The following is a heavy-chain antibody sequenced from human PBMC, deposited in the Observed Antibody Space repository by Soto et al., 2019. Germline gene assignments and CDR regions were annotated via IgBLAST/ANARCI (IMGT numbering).Heavy chain of an antibody. CDR3: AKVVQDHAPHPSSGWSLPVDY. Sequence: PGGSLRLSCAASGFTFSSYAMSWVRQAPGKGLEWVSAISGSGGSTYYADSVKGRFTIPRDNSKNTLYLQMNSLRAEDTAVYYCAKVVQDHAPHPSSGWSLPVDYWGQGTLVTVSS. D-gene: IGHD6-19*01. V-gene: IGHV3-23*01. CDR2: ISGSGGST. J-gene: IGHJ4*02. CDR1: GFTFSSYA.